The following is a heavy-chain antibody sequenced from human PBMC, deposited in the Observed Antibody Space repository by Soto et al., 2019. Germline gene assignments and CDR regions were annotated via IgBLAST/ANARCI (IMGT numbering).Heavy chain of an antibody. J-gene: IGHJ5*02. CDR2: IIPILGIP. CDR3: ARAPGDSRSDP. V-gene: IGHV1-69*02. CDR1: GGTFYTYS. Sequence: QVQLVQSGAEVKKPGSSVKVSCKASGGTFYTYSISWVRQVPGQGLEWMGRIIPILGIPNYAQKFQGRVTITADKSTSTAYMELSSLRSEDTAVYYCARAPGDSRSDPWGQGTLVTVSS. D-gene: IGHD3-16*01.